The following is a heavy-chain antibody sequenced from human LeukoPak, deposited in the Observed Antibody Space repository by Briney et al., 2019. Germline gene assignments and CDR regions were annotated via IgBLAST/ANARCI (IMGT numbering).Heavy chain of an antibody. CDR3: AKGVFGVNRAFDY. CDR2: INESGSGT. Sequence: GGSLRLPCEASGFTFNTCAMSWVRQAPGKGLEWVSSINESGSGTYYADSVKGRFTISRDNSKNTLYLQMNRLRVDDTALYYCAKGVFGVNRAFDYWGQGTLVTVSS. V-gene: IGHV3-23*01. J-gene: IGHJ4*02. D-gene: IGHD3-3*01. CDR1: GFTFNTCA.